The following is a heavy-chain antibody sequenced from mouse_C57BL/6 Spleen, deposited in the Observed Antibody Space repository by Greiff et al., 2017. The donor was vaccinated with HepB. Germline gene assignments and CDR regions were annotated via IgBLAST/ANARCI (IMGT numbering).Heavy chain of an antibody. D-gene: IGHD1-1*01. CDR1: GYTFTSYG. CDR3: ARFDYGSSYAY. V-gene: IGHV1-81*01. J-gene: IGHJ3*01. CDR2: IYPRSGNT. Sequence: VKLQESGAELARPGASVKLSCKASGYTFTSYGISWVKQSTGQGLEWIGEIYPRSGNTYYNEKFKGKATLTADKSSSTAYMELRSLTSEDSAVYFCARFDYGSSYAYWGQGTLVTVSA.